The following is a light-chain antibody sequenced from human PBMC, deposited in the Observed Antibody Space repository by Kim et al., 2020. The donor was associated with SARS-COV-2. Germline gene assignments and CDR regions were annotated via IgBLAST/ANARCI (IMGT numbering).Light chain of an antibody. CDR2: LNRDDSH. Sequence: SVELTCTLRSGCSSDDMEGHQQQPEKGLRYLMQLNRDDSHSKGDGMRDRSSGSSSEAERYRSISSLQSEDEADYYCQTWGTGIQVFGGGTQLTVL. CDR1: SGCSSDD. CDR3: QTWGTGIQV. V-gene: IGLV4-69*01. J-gene: IGLJ3*02.